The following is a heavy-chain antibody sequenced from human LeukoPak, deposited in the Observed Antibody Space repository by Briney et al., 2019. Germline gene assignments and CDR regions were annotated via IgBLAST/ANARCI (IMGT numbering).Heavy chain of an antibody. Sequence: GSSVKVSCKASGGTFSSDAISWVRQAPGQGLEWMGGIIPIFGTANYAQKFQGRVTITADESTSTAYMELSSLRSEDTAVYYCATGRGTVLLWFGELFGYWGQGTLVTVSS. CDR1: GGTFSSDA. CDR2: IIPIFGTA. V-gene: IGHV1-69*01. CDR3: ATGRGTVLLWFGELFGY. D-gene: IGHD3-10*01. J-gene: IGHJ4*02.